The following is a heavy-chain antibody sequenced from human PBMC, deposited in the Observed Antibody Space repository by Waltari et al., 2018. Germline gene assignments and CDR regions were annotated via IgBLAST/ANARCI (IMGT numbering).Heavy chain of an antibody. J-gene: IGHJ1*01. D-gene: IGHD1-26*01. Sequence: DVQLVESGGGLVQPGGSLRLSCVDSGFIFSTYWMHWVRQVPGKGLLWVARINEDGTTTTYADSVRGRFAIYRDNARSTLYLQMNSLRVEDTAIYYCIRDLAGAWGRWGQGTLVTVSS. CDR2: INEDGTTT. CDR3: IRDLAGAWGR. CDR1: GFIFSTYW. V-gene: IGHV3-74*03.